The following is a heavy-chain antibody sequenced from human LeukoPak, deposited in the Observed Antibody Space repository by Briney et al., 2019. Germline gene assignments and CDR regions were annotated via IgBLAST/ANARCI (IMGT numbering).Heavy chain of an antibody. CDR1: GFTFDDYA. D-gene: IGHD3-22*01. CDR2: IFWNSGSI. J-gene: IGHJ4*02. V-gene: IGHV3-9*01. Sequence: GRSLRLSCAASGFTFDDYAMHWVRQAPGEGLERVSGIFWNSGSIGYADSLKGRFPISRDNAKNSLYLQMNRLRAEDTALYYCEKDMGPSGGYYDSSGYPFDYWGQGTLVTVSS. CDR3: EKDMGPSGGYYDSSGYPFDY.